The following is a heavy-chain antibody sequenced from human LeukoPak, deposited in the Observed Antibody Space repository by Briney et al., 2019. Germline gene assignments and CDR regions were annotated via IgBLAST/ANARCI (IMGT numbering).Heavy chain of an antibody. CDR2: ISSSSSYI. CDR1: GFTFSSYS. D-gene: IGHD6-13*01. V-gene: IGHV3-21*04. J-gene: IGHJ5*02. CDR3: ARALIAAAGTVYFDP. Sequence: GGSLRLSCAASGFTFSSYSMNWVRQAPGKGLEWVSSISSSSSYIYYADSVKGRFTISRDNAKNSLYLQMNSLRAEDTAVYYCARALIAAAGTVYFDPWGQGTLVTVSS.